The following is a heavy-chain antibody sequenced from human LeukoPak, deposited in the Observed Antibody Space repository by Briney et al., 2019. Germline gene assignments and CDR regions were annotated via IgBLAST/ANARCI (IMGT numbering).Heavy chain of an antibody. Sequence: GGSLRLSCAASGFTFSSYGMHWVRQGPGKGLEGVTFLWYYGTDKNYADSVKGRFTITRDNSKNTLYLQMNSLRAEDTAVYYCARSGSTYSYGMDVWGQGTTVTVSS. CDR2: LWYYGTDK. V-gene: IGHV3-33*01. D-gene: IGHD3-10*01. J-gene: IGHJ6*02. CDR3: ARSGSTYSYGMDV. CDR1: GFTFSSYG.